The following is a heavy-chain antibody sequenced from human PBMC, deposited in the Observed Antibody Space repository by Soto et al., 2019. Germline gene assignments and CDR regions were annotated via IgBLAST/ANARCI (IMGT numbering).Heavy chain of an antibody. CDR1: GFAFSNYD. CDR2: ITSGGTT. V-gene: IGHV3-23*01. Sequence: EVQLLESGGGLIQPGGSLRLSCAASGFAFSNYDMGWVRQAPGKGLEWVSTITSGGTTYSADSVRGRLTLSRDNSRNTLYLQMNRRRADDTALYYCVCRSGTSPDYWGQGTLVTVSS. D-gene: IGHD1-1*01. J-gene: IGHJ4*02. CDR3: VCRSGTSPDY.